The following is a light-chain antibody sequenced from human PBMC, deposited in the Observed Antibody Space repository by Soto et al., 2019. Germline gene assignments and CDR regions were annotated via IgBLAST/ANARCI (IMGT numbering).Light chain of an antibody. CDR3: MQGTHWPPT. V-gene: IGKV2-30*01. CDR1: QGLDFSDGNTY. CDR2: KIS. J-gene: IGKJ1*01. Sequence: DVVLTQSPLFLPVTLGQPASISCRSRQGLDFSDGNTYLSWFHQRPGQSPRRLIYKISKRDSGVPDRISGTGSGTDFSLIISRVEAEDVGVYYCMQGTHWPPTFGQGTKVEIK.